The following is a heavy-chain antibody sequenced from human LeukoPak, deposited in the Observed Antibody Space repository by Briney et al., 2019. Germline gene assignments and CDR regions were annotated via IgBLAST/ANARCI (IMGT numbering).Heavy chain of an antibody. CDR1: GGSISSYY. CDR3: ARTLYGGNLSLFDY. Sequence: SETLSLTCTVSGGSISSYYWSWIRQPPGKGLEWIGYIYYSGSTNYNPSLKSRVTISVDTSKSQFSLKLSSVTAADTAVYYCARTLYGGNLSLFDYWGQGTLVTVSS. J-gene: IGHJ4*02. D-gene: IGHD4-23*01. CDR2: IYYSGST. V-gene: IGHV4-59*01.